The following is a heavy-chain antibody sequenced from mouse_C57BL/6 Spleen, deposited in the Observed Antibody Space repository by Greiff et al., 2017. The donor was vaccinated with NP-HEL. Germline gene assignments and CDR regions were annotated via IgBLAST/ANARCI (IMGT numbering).Heavy chain of an antibody. CDR3: ARGGAAQAPAY. J-gene: IGHJ3*01. CDR1: VYTFTSYW. Sequence: QVQLQQPGAELVKPGASVKLSCKASVYTFTSYWMQWVKQRPGQGLEWIGEIDPSDSYTNYNQKFKGKATLTVDTSSSTAYMQLSSLTSEDSAVYYCARGGAAQAPAYWGHGTLVTVSA. V-gene: IGHV1-50*01. CDR2: IDPSDSYT. D-gene: IGHD3-2*02.